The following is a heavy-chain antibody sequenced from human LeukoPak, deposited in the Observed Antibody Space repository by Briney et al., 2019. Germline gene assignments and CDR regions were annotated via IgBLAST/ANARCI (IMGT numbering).Heavy chain of an antibody. Sequence: SETLSLTCAVHGGSFSGYYWSWIRQPPGKGLEWNGEINHSGSTNYNPSLKSRVTISVDTSKNQFSLKLSSVTAADTAVYYCARLSGAVVVPAADDAFDIWGQGTMVTVSS. CDR2: INHSGST. D-gene: IGHD2-2*01. CDR3: ARLSGAVVVPAADDAFDI. J-gene: IGHJ3*02. V-gene: IGHV4-34*01. CDR1: GGSFSGYY.